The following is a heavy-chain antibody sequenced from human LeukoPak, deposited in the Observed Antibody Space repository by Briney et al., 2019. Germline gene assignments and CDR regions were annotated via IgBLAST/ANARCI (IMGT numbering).Heavy chain of an antibody. Sequence: SETLSLTCAVYGGSFSGYYWSWIRQPPGKGLEWIGEINHSGSTNYNPSLKSRVTISVDTSKNQFSLKLSSVTAADTAVYYCARTYSGSYYGPKYFQHWGQGTLVTVSS. CDR1: GGSFSGYY. D-gene: IGHD1-26*01. CDR3: ARTYSGSYYGPKYFQH. J-gene: IGHJ1*01. V-gene: IGHV4-34*01. CDR2: INHSGST.